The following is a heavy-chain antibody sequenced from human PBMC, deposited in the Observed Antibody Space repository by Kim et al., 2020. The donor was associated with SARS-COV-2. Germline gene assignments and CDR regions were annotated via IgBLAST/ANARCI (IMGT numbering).Heavy chain of an antibody. D-gene: IGHD1-26*01. V-gene: IGHV5-51*01. Sequence: YAPPLQGQVTISTDKSISTAYLQWSSLKASDTAMYYCARRGVNYYGMDVWGQGTTVTVSS. J-gene: IGHJ6*02. CDR3: ARRGVNYYGMDV.